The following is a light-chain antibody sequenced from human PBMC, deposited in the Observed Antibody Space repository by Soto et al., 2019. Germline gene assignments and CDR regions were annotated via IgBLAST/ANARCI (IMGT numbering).Light chain of an antibody. CDR1: QSVSSY. V-gene: IGKV3-11*01. CDR3: QQRSKWPLT. J-gene: IGKJ4*01. CDR2: DAS. Sequence: IVVKKTLSTVSLSQGERATLSCRASQSVSSYLAWYQQKPGQAPRLLIYDASNRATGIPARFSGSGSGTDFTLTISSLEPEDFAVYYCQQRSKWPLTFGGGTKVDI.